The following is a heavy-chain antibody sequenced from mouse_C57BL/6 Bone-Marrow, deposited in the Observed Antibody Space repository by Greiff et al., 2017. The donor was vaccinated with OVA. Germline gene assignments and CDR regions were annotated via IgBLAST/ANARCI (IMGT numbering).Heavy chain of an antibody. CDR2: ISGGGGNT. Sequence: EVQLVESGGGLVKPGGSLKLSCAASGFTFSSYTMSWVRQTPEKRLEWVATISGGGGNTYYPDSVKGRFTISRDNAKNTLYLQMSSLRSEDTALYYCARGAGGSSLYYYAMDYWGQGTSVTVSS. V-gene: IGHV5-9*01. J-gene: IGHJ4*01. CDR3: ARGAGGSSLYYYAMDY. CDR1: GFTFSSYT. D-gene: IGHD1-1*01.